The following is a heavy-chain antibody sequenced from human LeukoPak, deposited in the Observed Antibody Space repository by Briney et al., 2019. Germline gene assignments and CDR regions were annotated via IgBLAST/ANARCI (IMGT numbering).Heavy chain of an antibody. CDR2: INSDESST. Sequence: GGSLRLCCAASGFTFSTYWMHWDRQAPGKGLVWVSRINSDESSTTYADSVKGRFTISRDNAKNTLYLQMNSLRAEDTAVYYCAKSRRAYCSGGSCFGLWDYWGQGTLVTVSS. V-gene: IGHV3-74*01. CDR1: GFTFSTYW. CDR3: AKSRRAYCSGGSCFGLWDY. D-gene: IGHD2-15*01. J-gene: IGHJ4*02.